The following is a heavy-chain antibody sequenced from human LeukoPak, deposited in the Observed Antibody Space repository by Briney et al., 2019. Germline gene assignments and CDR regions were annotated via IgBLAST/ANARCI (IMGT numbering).Heavy chain of an antibody. CDR1: GFTFSSYG. Sequence: GGSLRLSCAASGFTFSSYGMHWVRQAPGKGLEWVAVIWYDGSNKYYADPVKGRFTISRDNSKTTLYLQMNSLRAGDTAVYYCARDRISGGTSGTTGSTYRPGYFDYWGQGTLVTVSS. V-gene: IGHV3-33*01. D-gene: IGHD1-1*01. CDR3: ARDRISGGTSGTTGSTYRPGYFDY. CDR2: IWYDGSNK. J-gene: IGHJ4*02.